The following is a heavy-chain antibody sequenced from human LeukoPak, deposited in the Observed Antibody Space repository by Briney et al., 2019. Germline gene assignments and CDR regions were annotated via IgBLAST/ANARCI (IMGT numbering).Heavy chain of an antibody. Sequence: SETLSLTCAVYGGSFSGYYWSWIRQPPGKGLEWIWEINHSGSTNYNPSLKSRVTISVDTSKNQFSLKLSPVTGADTAVYYCARGGGGIILGDSEGMDVWGQGTTVTVSS. V-gene: IGHV4-34*01. CDR1: GGSFSGYY. CDR3: ARGGGGIILGDSEGMDV. CDR2: INHSGST. J-gene: IGHJ6*02. D-gene: IGHD3-10*01.